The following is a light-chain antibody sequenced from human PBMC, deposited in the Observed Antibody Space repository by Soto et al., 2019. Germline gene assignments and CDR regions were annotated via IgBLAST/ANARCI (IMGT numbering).Light chain of an antibody. J-gene: IGKJ3*01. CDR3: HQLNSFPIP. V-gene: IGKV1-9*01. Sequence: IQLTQSPSSLSASVGDRVTISCRASQGIANFLAWYQQKPGKAPKLLIYGASTLQSGVPSRFSGSGSGTDFTLTISRLQPEDFATYYCHQLNSFPIPFGPGTKVDIK. CDR2: GAS. CDR1: QGIANF.